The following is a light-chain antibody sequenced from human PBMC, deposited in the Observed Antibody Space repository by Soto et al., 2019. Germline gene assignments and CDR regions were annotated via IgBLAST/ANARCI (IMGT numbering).Light chain of an antibody. Sequence: QSVLTQPPSVSGAPGQRVTISCTGSSSNIGAGYDVHWYQQLPGRAPKLLIYGNNNRPSGVPDRFSGSKSGTSASLAITGLQAEDEADYYCQSYDSSLSGGVVFGGGTKLTVL. CDR2: GNN. CDR1: SSNIGAGYD. CDR3: QSYDSSLSGGVV. J-gene: IGLJ2*01. V-gene: IGLV1-40*01.